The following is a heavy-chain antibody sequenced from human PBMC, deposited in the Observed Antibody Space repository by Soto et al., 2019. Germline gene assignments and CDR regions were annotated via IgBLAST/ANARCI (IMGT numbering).Heavy chain of an antibody. CDR2: IDPSDSYT. D-gene: IGHD3-22*01. Sequence: PGESLKISCKGSGYSFTSYWISWVRQMPGKGLEWMGRIDPSDSYTNYSPSFQGHVTISADKSISTAYLQWSSLKASDTAMFYCARHPNYYDSSGFFDYWGQGTLVTVSS. CDR1: GYSFTSYW. V-gene: IGHV5-10-1*01. CDR3: ARHPNYYDSSGFFDY. J-gene: IGHJ4*02.